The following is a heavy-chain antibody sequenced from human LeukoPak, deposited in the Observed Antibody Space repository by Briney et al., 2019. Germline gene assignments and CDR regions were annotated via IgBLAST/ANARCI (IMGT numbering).Heavy chain of an antibody. V-gene: IGHV1-69*04. D-gene: IGHD6-13*01. CDR2: IIPILGIA. J-gene: IGHJ4*02. CDR3: AREHREQQLVRGPFDY. Sequence: SVKVSCKASGGTFSSYAISWVRQAPGQGLEWMGRIIPILGIANYAQKFQGRVTITADKSTSTAYMGLSSLRSEDTAVYYCAREHREQQLVRGPFDYWGQGTLVTVSS. CDR1: GGTFSSYA.